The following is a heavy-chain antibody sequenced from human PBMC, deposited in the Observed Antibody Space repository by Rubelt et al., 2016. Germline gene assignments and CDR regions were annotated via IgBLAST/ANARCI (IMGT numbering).Heavy chain of an antibody. CDR2: FDPEDGET. D-gene: IGHD4-17*01. Sequence: QVQMVQSGAEVKKPGAAVKVSCKVSGYTLTELSMHWVRQAPGKGLEWMGGFDPEDGETIYDPKFQGRVTMTEDTSTDTAYMELSSLRSEDTAVYYCAIRQPDYGDLDFDYWGLGTLVTVSS. V-gene: IGHV1-24*01. CDR3: AIRQPDYGDLDFDY. J-gene: IGHJ4*02. CDR1: GYTLTELS.